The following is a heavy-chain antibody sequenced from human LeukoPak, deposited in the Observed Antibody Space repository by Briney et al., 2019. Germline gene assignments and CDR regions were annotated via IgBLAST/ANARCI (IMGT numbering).Heavy chain of an antibody. CDR1: GYSISSGYY. CDR3: ASMDYYGSGSYPPGVYFDY. J-gene: IGHJ4*02. CDR2: IYHSGST. V-gene: IGHV4-38-2*01. Sequence: SETLSLTCAVSGYSISSGYYWGWIRQPPGKGLEWIGSIYHSGSTYYNPSLKSRVTISVDTSKNQLSLKLSSVTAADTAVYYCASMDYYGSGSYPPGVYFDYWGQGTLVTVSS. D-gene: IGHD3-10*01.